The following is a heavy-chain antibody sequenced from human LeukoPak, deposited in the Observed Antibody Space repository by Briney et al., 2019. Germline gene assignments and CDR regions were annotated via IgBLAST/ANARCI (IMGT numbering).Heavy chain of an antibody. D-gene: IGHD2-15*01. Sequence: GGSLRLSCAASGFTFSDYYMSWTRQAPGKGLEWVSYISSSSSYTNYADSVKGRFTISRDNAKNSLYLQMNSLRAEDTAVYYCARESRYCSGGSCYMSDYWGQGTLVTDSS. CDR1: GFTFSDYY. V-gene: IGHV3-11*05. J-gene: IGHJ4*02. CDR3: ARESRYCSGGSCYMSDY. CDR2: ISSSSSYT.